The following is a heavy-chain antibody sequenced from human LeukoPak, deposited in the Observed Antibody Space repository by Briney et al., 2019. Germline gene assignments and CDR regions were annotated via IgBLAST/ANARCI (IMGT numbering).Heavy chain of an antibody. J-gene: IGHJ4*02. V-gene: IGHV4-59*12. D-gene: IGHD3-10*01. CDR1: GGSISSYY. CDR2: IYYSGST. Sequence: SETLSLTCTVSGGSISSYYWSWIRQPPGKGLEWIGYIYYSGSTNYNPSLKSRVTISVDTSKSQFSLKLSSVTAADTAVYYCARVFMGFDYWGQGTLVTVSS. CDR3: ARVFMGFDY.